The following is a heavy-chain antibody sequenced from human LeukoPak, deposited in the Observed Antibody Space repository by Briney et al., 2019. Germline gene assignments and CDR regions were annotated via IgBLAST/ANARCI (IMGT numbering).Heavy chain of an antibody. J-gene: IGHJ3*02. Sequence: ASVKVSCKASGGTFSSYAISWVRQAPGQGLEWMGGIIPIFGTANYAQKFQGRVTITADESTSTAYMELSSLRSEGTAVYYCARDDSSSSHVADAFDIWGQGTMVTVSS. CDR2: IIPIFGTA. V-gene: IGHV1-69*13. D-gene: IGHD6-6*01. CDR1: GGTFSSYA. CDR3: ARDDSSSSHVADAFDI.